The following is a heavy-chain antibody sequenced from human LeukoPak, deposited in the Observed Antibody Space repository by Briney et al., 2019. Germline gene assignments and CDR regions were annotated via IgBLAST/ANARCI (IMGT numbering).Heavy chain of an antibody. CDR1: GFTFSSYA. V-gene: IGHV3-30-3*01. Sequence: PGRSLRLSCAASGFTFSSYAMHWVRQAPGQGLEWVAIISYDGSDTYYTDSVKGRFTISRDNSKNTLYLQMNSLRAEDTAVYYCASARVVEILATPTALDYWGQGTLVTVSS. J-gene: IGHJ4*02. CDR3: ASARVVEILATPTALDY. D-gene: IGHD2-15*01. CDR2: ISYDGSDT.